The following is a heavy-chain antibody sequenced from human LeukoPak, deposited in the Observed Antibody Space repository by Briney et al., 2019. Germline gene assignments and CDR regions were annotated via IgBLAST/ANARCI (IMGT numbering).Heavy chain of an antibody. CDR3: PRAPMYYDSSGFGGAFDI. CDR2: ISYDGTNI. J-gene: IGHJ3*02. Sequence: GGSLRLSCAASGFTFSSYGMHWVRQAPGKGLEWVAVISYDGTNIYYADSVKGRFTISRDNSKNMMYLQMNSLSGEPPTMSYWPRAPMYYDSSGFGGAFDIWGQGTMVTVSS. CDR1: GFTFSSYG. V-gene: IGHV3-30*03. D-gene: IGHD3-22*01.